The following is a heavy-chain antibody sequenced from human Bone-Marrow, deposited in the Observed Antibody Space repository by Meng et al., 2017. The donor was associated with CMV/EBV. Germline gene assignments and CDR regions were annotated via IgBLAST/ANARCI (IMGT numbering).Heavy chain of an antibody. V-gene: IGHV4-59*01. D-gene: IGHD4-17*01. CDR1: GGSISSYY. J-gene: IGHJ5*02. Sequence: SETLSLTCTVSGGSISSYYWSWIRQPPGKGLEWIGYIYYSGSTNYNPSLKSRVTISVDTSKNQFSLKLSSVTAADTAVYYCAREGEYGDYGNWFDPWGQGTLVTVSS. CDR3: AREGEYGDYGNWFDP. CDR2: IYYSGST.